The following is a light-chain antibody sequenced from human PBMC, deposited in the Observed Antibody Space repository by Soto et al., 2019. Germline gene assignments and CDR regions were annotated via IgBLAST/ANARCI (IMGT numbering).Light chain of an antibody. Sequence: DIQMTQSPCSLSASVGDRVTITCRASQGISNYLAWYQQKPGKVPKLLIYAASTLQSGVPSRFSGNGSGTDFTLTISSLQPEDVATYYCQKYNSALATFGQGTKVEIK. CDR2: AAS. V-gene: IGKV1-27*01. J-gene: IGKJ1*01. CDR3: QKYNSALAT. CDR1: QGISNY.